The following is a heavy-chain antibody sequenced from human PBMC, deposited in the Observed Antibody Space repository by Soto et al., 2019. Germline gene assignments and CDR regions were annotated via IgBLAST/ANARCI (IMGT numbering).Heavy chain of an antibody. CDR3: ARGTTVTTRGLALYPFDY. J-gene: IGHJ4*02. Sequence: GGSLRLSCAASGFTFSSYWMSWVRQAPGKGLEWVANIKQDGSEKYYVDSVKGRFTISRDNAKNSLYLQMNSLRAEDTAVYYCARGTTVTTRGLALYPFDYWGQGTLVTVSS. V-gene: IGHV3-7*04. CDR1: GFTFSSYW. CDR2: IKQDGSEK. D-gene: IGHD4-17*01.